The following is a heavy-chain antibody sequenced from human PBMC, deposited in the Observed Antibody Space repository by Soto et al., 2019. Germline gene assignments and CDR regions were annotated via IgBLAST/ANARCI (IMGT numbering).Heavy chain of an antibody. J-gene: IGHJ4*02. V-gene: IGHV3-23*01. D-gene: IGHD3-16*01. CDR3: AKDRLAGGFDY. Sequence: GGSLGLSCAASGCTFSNYAMSWVRQAPGKGLEWVSLVSATAGTTYYTDSVKGRFTISRDNSRNTVYLQMNSLRADDTAVYYCAKDRLAGGFDYWGRGTLVTVSS. CDR1: GCTFSNYA. CDR2: VSATAGTT.